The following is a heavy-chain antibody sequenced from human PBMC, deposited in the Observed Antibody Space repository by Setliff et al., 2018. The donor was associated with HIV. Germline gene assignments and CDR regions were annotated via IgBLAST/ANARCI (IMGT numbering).Heavy chain of an antibody. V-gene: IGHV1-69*02. CDR3: ARKKRITMMGGTYYYYMDV. J-gene: IGHJ6*03. CDR2: IIPILGIA. Sequence: SVKVSCKASGGTFSSYTISWVRQAPGQGLEWMGRIIPILGIANYAQKFQGRVTITADKSTSTAYMELSSLRSEDTAVYYCARKKRITMMGGTYYYYMDVWGKGTTVTVSS. D-gene: IGHD3-22*01. CDR1: GGTFSSYT.